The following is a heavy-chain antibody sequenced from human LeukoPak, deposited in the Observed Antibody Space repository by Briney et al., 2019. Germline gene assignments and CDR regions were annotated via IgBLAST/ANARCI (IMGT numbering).Heavy chain of an antibody. CDR2: IYYRGST. Sequence: SETLSLTCTLSGGSLSRYYWSWMRQPPGKGLEWIGYIYYRGSTNYNPSLKSRVTISVDTSKNQFSLKLSSVTAADTAVYYCARHYGSQRSYYYYGMDVWGQGTTVTVSS. CDR3: ARHYGSQRSYYYYGMDV. V-gene: IGHV4-59*08. J-gene: IGHJ6*02. CDR1: GGSLSRYY. D-gene: IGHD1-26*01.